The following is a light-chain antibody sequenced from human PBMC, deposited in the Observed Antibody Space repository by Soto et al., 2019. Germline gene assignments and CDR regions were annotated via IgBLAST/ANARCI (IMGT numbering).Light chain of an antibody. J-gene: IGLJ1*01. CDR1: SRDVGGYNY. CDR2: DVS. Sequence: QSVLTHPASVFGSPGQAIPISCTGNSRDVGGYNYVSWYQHHPGKAPKIMIYDVSNRPSGVSNRFSGSKSGNTASLTISGLQPEDEADYYCSSYTTSNTRQIVLGTGTKVTVL. V-gene: IGLV2-14*03. CDR3: SSYTTSNTRQIV.